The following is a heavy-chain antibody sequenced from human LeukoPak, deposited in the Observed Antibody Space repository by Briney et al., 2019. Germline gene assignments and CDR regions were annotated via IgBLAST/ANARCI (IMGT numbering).Heavy chain of an antibody. D-gene: IGHD1-26*01. CDR3: AKDFAGAKSY. J-gene: IGHJ4*02. CDR2: IKREGRST. V-gene: IGHV3-74*01. CDR1: GFTFRSYW. Sequence: PGGPLRLSCAASGFTFRSYWMHWVRHAPGKALVGVSRIKREGRSTHSAHFVKGRSTISRDNSQTPPYLQMNGRRAEAPAVYYCAKDFAGAKSYWGQGTLVPVSS.